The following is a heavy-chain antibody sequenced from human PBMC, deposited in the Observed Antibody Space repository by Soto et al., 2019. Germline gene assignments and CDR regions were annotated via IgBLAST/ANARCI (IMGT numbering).Heavy chain of an antibody. CDR2: ISGGGTSP. J-gene: IGHJ6*02. Sequence: EVQLLESGGGLVQPGGSLRLSCAASGFPFGSYAMNWVRQAPGKGLEWVSTISGGGTSPYYADSVKGRFTISRDNSKNMVYLLMNSLRAEDTAVYYWAKELVVATIFDTSMDVWGQGTTVTVSS. CDR1: GFPFGSYA. D-gene: IGHD3-3*01. CDR3: AKELVVATIFDTSMDV. V-gene: IGHV3-23*01.